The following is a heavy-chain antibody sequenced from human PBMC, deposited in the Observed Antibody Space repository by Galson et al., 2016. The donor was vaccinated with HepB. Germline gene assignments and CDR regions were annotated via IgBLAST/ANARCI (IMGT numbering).Heavy chain of an antibody. CDR1: GGSISSGYY. J-gene: IGHJ5*02. CDR2: IYYSGST. CDR3: ARWGEVPAAIHNWFDP. V-gene: IGHV4-39*01. D-gene: IGHD2-2*02. Sequence: SETLSLTCTVSGGSISSGYYWGWIRQPPGKGLEWIASIYYSGSTYYNSSLKSRVTISVDTPKSQFSLKLSSVTAADTAVYYCARWGEVPAAIHNWFDPWGQGTLVIVSS.